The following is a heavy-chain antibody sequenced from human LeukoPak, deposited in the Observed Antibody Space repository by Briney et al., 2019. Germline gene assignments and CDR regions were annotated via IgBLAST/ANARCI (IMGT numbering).Heavy chain of an antibody. D-gene: IGHD2-15*01. CDR3: ARVAAKTVDY. V-gene: IGHV4-39*07. CDR2: IYHSWST. J-gene: IGHJ4*02. CDR1: GGSIARSRYY. Sequence: SQTLSPTCTVSGGSIARSRYYCGCIRQPPGKGPEWMGRIYHSWSTNYNPSLKSRVTISLDTYKNQFSRKLSSVTAADTAVYYWARVAAKTVDYWGQGTLVTVSS.